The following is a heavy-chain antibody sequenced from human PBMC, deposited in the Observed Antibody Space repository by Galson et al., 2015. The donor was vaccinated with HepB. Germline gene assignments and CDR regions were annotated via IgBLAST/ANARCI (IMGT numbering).Heavy chain of an antibody. V-gene: IGHV3-30-3*01. CDR3: ARDRVYYFDY. Sequence: SLRLSCAASGFTFSSYAMHLVRQAPGKGLEWVAVISYDGSNKYYADSVKGRFSISRDNSKNTLYLQMNSLRAEDTAVYYCARDRVYYFDYWGQGTLVTVSS. D-gene: IGHD3-10*01. CDR2: ISYDGSNK. CDR1: GFTFSSYA. J-gene: IGHJ4*02.